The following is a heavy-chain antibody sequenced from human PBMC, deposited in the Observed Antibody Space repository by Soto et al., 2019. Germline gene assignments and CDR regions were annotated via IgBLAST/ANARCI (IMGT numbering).Heavy chain of an antibody. CDR3: ARASRFLEWLLFSGAALDI. CDR1: GYTFTSYG. D-gene: IGHD3-3*01. J-gene: IGHJ3*02. V-gene: IGHV1-18*01. CDR2: ISAYNGNT. Sequence: ASVKVSCKASGYTFTSYGISWVRQAPGQGLEWMGWISAYNGNTNYAQKLQGRVTMTTDTSTSTAYMELRSLRSDDTAVYYCARASRFLEWLLFSGAALDIWVQGTMVTVSS.